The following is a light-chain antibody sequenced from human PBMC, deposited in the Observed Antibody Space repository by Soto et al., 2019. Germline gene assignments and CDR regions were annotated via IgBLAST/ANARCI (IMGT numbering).Light chain of an antibody. Sequence: ALTQPASVSGSPGQSITISCTGSSSDIGAYNYVSWFQQYPGKAPKLIISEVSNRPSGVSNRFSGSKSGTAASLTISGLQTEDEADYFSFSFTTDWTHVFGTGTKVTVL. CDR1: SSDIGAYNY. J-gene: IGLJ1*01. CDR2: EVS. V-gene: IGLV2-14*01. CDR3: FSFTTDWTHV.